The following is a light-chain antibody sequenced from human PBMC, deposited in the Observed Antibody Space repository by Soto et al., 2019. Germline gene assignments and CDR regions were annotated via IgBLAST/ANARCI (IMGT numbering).Light chain of an antibody. CDR3: GSYTSSSTLYV. V-gene: IGLV2-14*01. CDR1: STDVGGSKY. CDR2: DVS. Sequence: QSALTQPATVSGSPGQSITISCTGTSTDVGGSKYVAWYQQHPGKAPKLMIYDVSDRPSGVSNRFSGSKSGNTASLTISGLQAEDEADYYCGSYTSSSTLYVFGTGTKLTVL. J-gene: IGLJ1*01.